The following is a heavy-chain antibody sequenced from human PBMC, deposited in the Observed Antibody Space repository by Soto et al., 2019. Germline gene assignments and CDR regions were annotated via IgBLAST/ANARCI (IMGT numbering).Heavy chain of an antibody. CDR3: ARDMRRVHYYDGMDV. J-gene: IGHJ6*02. CDR2: INSDGSST. CDR1: GFTCSSYW. D-gene: IGHD2-2*01. V-gene: IGHV3-74*01. Sequence: PGGALRLSCAAAGFTCSSYWMHWVREAPGKGLVWVSHINSDGSSTTYADSVKGRFTISRDNAKNTPFLQMNSLRAEDTAVYFCARDMRRVHYYDGMDVWGQGTTVTVSS.